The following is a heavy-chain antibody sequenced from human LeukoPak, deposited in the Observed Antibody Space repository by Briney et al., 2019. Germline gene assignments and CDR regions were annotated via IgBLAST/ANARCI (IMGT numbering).Heavy chain of an antibody. CDR2: IYHSGST. CDR1: GYSISSGYY. D-gene: IGHD3-10*01. CDR3: ARGTPIGDGSGSKIDY. V-gene: IGHV4-38-2*02. J-gene: IGHJ4*02. Sequence: SETLSLTCTVSGYSISSGYYWGWIRQPPGKGLEWIGSIYHSGSTYYNPSLKSRVTISVDTSKNQFSLKLSSVTAADTAVYYCARGTPIGDGSGSKIDYWGQGTLVTVSS.